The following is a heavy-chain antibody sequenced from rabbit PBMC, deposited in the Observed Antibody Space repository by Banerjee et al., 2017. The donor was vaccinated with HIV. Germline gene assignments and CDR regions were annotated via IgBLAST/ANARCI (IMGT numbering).Heavy chain of an antibody. Sequence: QEQLEESGGDLVKPEGSLTLTCTASGFSFSSGYYMCWVRQAPGKGLEWIACIYAGNSGNTYYTSWAKGRFTISKTSSTTVTLQMTSLTDADTATYFCARGYDGYGGWDLWGPGTLVTVS. CDR2: IYAGNSGNT. CDR3: ARGYDGYGGWDL. J-gene: IGHJ4*01. D-gene: IGHD6-1*01. CDR1: GFSFSSGYY. V-gene: IGHV1S45*01.